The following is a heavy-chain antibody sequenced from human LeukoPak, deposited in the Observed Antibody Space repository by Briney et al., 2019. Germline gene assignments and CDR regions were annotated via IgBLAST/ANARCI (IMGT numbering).Heavy chain of an antibody. Sequence: GGSLRLSCAASGFTFSSYAMHWVRQAPGKGLEWVAVISYDGSNKYYADSVKGRFTISRDNSKNTLYLQMNGLRAEDTAVYYCALSPYYYDSSGLTPFFDYWGQGTLVTVSS. CDR2: ISYDGSNK. CDR1: GFTFSSYA. D-gene: IGHD3-22*01. V-gene: IGHV3-30-3*01. CDR3: ALSPYYYDSSGLTPFFDY. J-gene: IGHJ4*02.